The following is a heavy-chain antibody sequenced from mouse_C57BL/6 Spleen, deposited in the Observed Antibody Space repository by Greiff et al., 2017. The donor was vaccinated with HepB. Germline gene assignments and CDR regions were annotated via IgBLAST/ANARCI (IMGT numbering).Heavy chain of an antibody. CDR3: ARGSITTVVDYFDY. Sequence: LVESGPELVKPGASVKISCKASGYAFSSSWMNWVKQRPGKGLEWIGRIYPGDGDTNYNGKFKGKATLTADKSSSTAYMQLSSLTSEDSAVYFCARGSITTVVDYFDYWGQGTTLTVSS. CDR2: IYPGDGDT. J-gene: IGHJ2*01. V-gene: IGHV1-82*01. D-gene: IGHD1-1*01. CDR1: GYAFSSSW.